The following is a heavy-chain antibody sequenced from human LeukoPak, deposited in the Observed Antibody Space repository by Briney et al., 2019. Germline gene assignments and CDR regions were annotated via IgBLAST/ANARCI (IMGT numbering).Heavy chain of an antibody. Sequence: GGSLRLSCAASGFTFSSYWIHWVRQAPGKGLVWVSRIKSDGSSTSYADSVQGRFTISRDNAKNTLYLQMNSLGAEDTAVYYCARDDNSWFDPWGQGTLVTVSS. V-gene: IGHV3-74*01. CDR1: GFTFSSYW. CDR2: IKSDGSST. CDR3: ARDDNSWFDP. J-gene: IGHJ5*02.